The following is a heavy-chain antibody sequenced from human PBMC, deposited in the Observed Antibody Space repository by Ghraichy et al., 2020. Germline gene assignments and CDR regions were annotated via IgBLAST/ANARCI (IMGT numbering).Heavy chain of an antibody. V-gene: IGHV3-7*01. D-gene: IGHD3-22*01. CDR3: ARAGYTYYDSSGYLGY. CDR1: GFTLSSYW. J-gene: IGHJ4*02. Sequence: GSLRLSCAASGFTLSSYWMTWVRQAPGKGLEWVANIKQDESEKYYVDSVKGRFTISRDNAKNSLYLQMSSLRAEDTAVYYCARAGYTYYDSSGYLGYWGQGTLVTVSS. CDR2: IKQDESEK.